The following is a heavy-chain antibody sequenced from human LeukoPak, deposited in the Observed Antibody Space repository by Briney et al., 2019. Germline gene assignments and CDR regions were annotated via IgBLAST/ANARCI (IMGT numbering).Heavy chain of an antibody. Sequence: GGSLRLSCAASGFTFSSYAMSWVRQAPGKGREWVAFIRFDGTIKDYADSVKGRFTISRDNSKNTLYLQMNSLRAEDTAVYYCAMYGSGSYYKYYFDYWGQGTLVTVSS. CDR3: AMYGSGSYYKYYFDY. D-gene: IGHD3-10*01. CDR2: IRFDGTIK. J-gene: IGHJ4*02. CDR1: GFTFSSYA. V-gene: IGHV3-30*02.